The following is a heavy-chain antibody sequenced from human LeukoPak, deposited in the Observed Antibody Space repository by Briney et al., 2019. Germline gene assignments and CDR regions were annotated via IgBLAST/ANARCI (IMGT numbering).Heavy chain of an antibody. Sequence: PGGSLRLSCAASGFTFSSYAMHWVRQAPGKGLEWVAVISYDGSNKYYADSVKGRFTISRDNSKNTLYLQMNSLRAEDTAVYYCARASGGYIKGFFDYWGQGTLVTVSS. V-gene: IGHV3-30-3*01. D-gene: IGHD5-12*01. CDR2: ISYDGSNK. J-gene: IGHJ4*02. CDR3: ARASGGYIKGFFDY. CDR1: GFTFSSYA.